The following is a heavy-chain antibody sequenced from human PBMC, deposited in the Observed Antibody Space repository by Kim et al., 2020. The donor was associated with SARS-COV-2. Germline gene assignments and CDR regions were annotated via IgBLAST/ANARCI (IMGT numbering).Heavy chain of an antibody. D-gene: IGHD3-10*01. J-gene: IGHJ4*02. Sequence: GGSLRLSCAASGFTFSSYGMHWVRQAPGKGLEWVAVISYDGSNKYYADSVKGRFTISRDNSKNTLYLQMNSLRAEDTAVYYCASPLGSGSEEDYWGQGTLATVSS. CDR1: GFTFSSYG. V-gene: IGHV3-33*05. CDR2: ISYDGSNK. CDR3: ASPLGSGSEEDY.